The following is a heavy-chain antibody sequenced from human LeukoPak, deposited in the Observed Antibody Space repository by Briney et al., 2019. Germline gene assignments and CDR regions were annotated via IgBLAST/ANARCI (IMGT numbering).Heavy chain of an antibody. CDR1: GFTFSSYG. D-gene: IGHD6-13*01. V-gene: IGHV3-30*18. CDR3: AKGPTPYSSSWYYDWFDP. CDR2: ISYDGSNK. J-gene: IGHJ5*02. Sequence: GGSLRLSCSASGFTFSSYGMHWVRQPPGKGLEWVAVISYDGSNKYYADSVKGRFTISRDNSRNTLYLQMNSLRAEDTAVYYCAKGPTPYSSSWYYDWFDPWGQGTLVTVSS.